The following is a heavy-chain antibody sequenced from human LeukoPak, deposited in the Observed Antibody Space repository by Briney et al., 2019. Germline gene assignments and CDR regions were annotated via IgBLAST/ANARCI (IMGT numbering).Heavy chain of an antibody. V-gene: IGHV3-23*01. CDR2: ISGSGGST. CDR3: AKGARLLIMLRTAGYFDN. Sequence: PGGSLRLSCAASGFTFNNFGMSWVRQAPGKGLEWVSVISGSGGSTNYADSVKGRFTISRDNSNNTLYLQMSSLRAEDTAVYYCAKGARLLIMLRTAGYFDNWGQGTLVTVSS. D-gene: IGHD5-12*01. CDR1: GFTFNNFG. J-gene: IGHJ4*02.